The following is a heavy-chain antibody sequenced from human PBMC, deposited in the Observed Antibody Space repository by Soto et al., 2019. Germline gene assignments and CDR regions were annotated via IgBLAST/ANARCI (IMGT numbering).Heavy chain of an antibody. CDR2: IKPSGGDT. J-gene: IGHJ5*02. Sequence: ASVKVSCKASVYTFTSNYMHWLLQAPAQELEWMGVIKPSGGDTAYAQKFQGRVTMTRDTSTSTAYMELSSLRSVDTAVYYCASCNYDIFGYYCYSLPTSWFDPWSQGTLVTVAS. CDR3: ASCNYDIFGYYCYSLPTSWFDP. CDR1: VYTFTSNY. D-gene: IGHD3-22*01. V-gene: IGHV1-46*03.